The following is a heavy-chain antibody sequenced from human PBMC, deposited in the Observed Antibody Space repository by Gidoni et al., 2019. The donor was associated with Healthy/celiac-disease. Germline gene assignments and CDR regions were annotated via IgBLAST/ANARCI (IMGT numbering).Heavy chain of an antibody. Sequence: QVQLSQSGAEAKKPGATVKVSGKASGYTFTGYYMHCVRQAPGQGLEWMGWIHPNRGGTNYAQKFQGWVTMTRDTSISTAYMELSRLRSDDTAVYYCARERESILAGTSGYFDLWGRGTLVTVSS. V-gene: IGHV1-2*04. D-gene: IGHD2-21*01. CDR2: IHPNRGGT. J-gene: IGHJ2*01. CDR3: ARERESILAGTSGYFDL. CDR1: GYTFTGYY.